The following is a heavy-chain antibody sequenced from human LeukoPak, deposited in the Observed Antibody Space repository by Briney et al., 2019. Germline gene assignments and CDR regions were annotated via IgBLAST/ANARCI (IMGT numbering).Heavy chain of an antibody. Sequence: SETLSLTCTVSGYSISSGYHWGWIRQPPGQGLEWIGSIYHSGSTYYNPSLKSRVTISVDTSKNQFSLKLRSVTAADTAVYYCARVVQSTDSSGFYLPEYFQHWGQGTLVTVSS. J-gene: IGHJ1*01. CDR2: IYHSGST. CDR3: ARVVQSTDSSGFYLPEYFQH. D-gene: IGHD3-22*01. V-gene: IGHV4-38-2*02. CDR1: GYSISSGYH.